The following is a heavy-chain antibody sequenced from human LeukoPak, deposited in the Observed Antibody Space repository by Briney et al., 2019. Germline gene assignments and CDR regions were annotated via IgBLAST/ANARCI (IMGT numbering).Heavy chain of an antibody. D-gene: IGHD1-26*01. CDR3: ARDYSGAGVPFDY. J-gene: IGHJ4*02. CDR2: IIPIFGTA. CDR1: GGTFSSYA. V-gene: IGHV1-69*13. Sequence: GASVKVSCKASGGTFSSYAISWVRQAPGQGLEWMGGIIPIFGTANYAQKFQGRVTITADESTSTAYMELSSLRSEDTAVYYCARDYSGAGVPFDYWGQGTLVTVSS.